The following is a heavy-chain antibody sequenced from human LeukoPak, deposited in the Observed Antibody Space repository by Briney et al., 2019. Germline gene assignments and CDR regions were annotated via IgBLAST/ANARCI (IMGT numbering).Heavy chain of an antibody. J-gene: IGHJ4*02. V-gene: IGHV4-4*07. CDR2: IYTSGST. D-gene: IGHD2-15*01. CDR3: ARVVRDCSGGSCYYAHFDY. CDR1: GGSISSYY. Sequence: PSETLSLTCTVSGGSISSYYWSWIRQPAGKGLEWIGRIYTSGSTNYNPSLKSRVTMSVDTSKNQFSLKLSSVTAADTAVYYCARVVRDCSGGSCYYAHFDYWGQGTLVTVSS.